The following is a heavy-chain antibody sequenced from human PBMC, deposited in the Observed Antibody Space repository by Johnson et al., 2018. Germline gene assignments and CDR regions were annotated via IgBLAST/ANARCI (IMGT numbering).Heavy chain of an antibody. D-gene: IGHD6-13*01. CDR3: AKDISRVGIAAAGTGGFQQ. CDR1: GFTLSSYG. CDR2: IWYDGSRK. J-gene: IGHJ1*01. V-gene: IGHV3-33*03. Sequence: QVQLQESGGGVVQPGRSLRVSCAASGFTLSSYGMHWVRQAPGKGLEWVAVIWYDGSRKYCGASVKGRFTISRDKRKNSLYLQRNSLRTEDTALYYCAKDISRVGIAAAGTGGFQQWGQGTLVTVSS.